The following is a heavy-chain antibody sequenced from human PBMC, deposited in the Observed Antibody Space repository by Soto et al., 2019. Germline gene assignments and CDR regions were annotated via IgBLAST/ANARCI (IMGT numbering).Heavy chain of an antibody. D-gene: IGHD3-22*01. CDR1: GFTLSSYG. J-gene: IGHJ4*02. CDR3: ARDSSGYYYVGYFDY. V-gene: IGHV3-33*01. CDR2: IWYDGSNK. Sequence: QVQLVESGGGVVQPGRSLRLSCAASGFTLSSYGMHWVRQAPGKGLEWVAVIWYDGSNKYYADSVKGRFTISRDNSKNTLYLQMNSLRAEDTAVYYCARDSSGYYYVGYFDYWGQGTLVTVSS.